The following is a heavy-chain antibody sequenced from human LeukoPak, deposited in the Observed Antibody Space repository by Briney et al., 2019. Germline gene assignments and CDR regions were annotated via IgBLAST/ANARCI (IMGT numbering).Heavy chain of an antibody. J-gene: IGHJ4*02. D-gene: IGHD5-12*01. CDR1: GFTFSTYV. CDR2: ISGPGGGT. CDR3: ARDWQHFEVSGYDFGVPDY. V-gene: IGHV3-23*01. Sequence: GGSLRLSCAASGFTFSTYVMNWVRQAPGKGLEWVSAISGPGGGTYYAQKFQGRVTMTRDTSISTAYMELSRLRSDDTAVYYCARDWQHFEVSGYDFGVPDYWGQGTLVTVSS.